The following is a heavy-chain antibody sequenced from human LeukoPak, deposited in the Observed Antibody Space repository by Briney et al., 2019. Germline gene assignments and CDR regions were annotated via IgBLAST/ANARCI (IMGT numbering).Heavy chain of an antibody. D-gene: IGHD2-21*02. V-gene: IGHV4-31*03. Sequence: SQTLSLTCTVSGGSISSGGYYWSWIRQHPGKGLEWIGYIYYSGSTYYNPPLTSRVSISVDTSKNHFSLKLSSVTAADTAVYYCARSKWSAYCGGVCYTVYFDYWGQGTLVTVSS. CDR2: IYYSGST. J-gene: IGHJ4*02. CDR1: GGSISSGGYY. CDR3: ARSKWSAYCGGVCYTVYFDY.